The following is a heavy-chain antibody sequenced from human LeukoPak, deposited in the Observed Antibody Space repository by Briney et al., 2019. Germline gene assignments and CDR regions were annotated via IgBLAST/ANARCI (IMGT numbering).Heavy chain of an antibody. CDR1: GFTFSSYA. CDR3: ASGNSAHWF. J-gene: IGHJ1*01. CDR2: SSGSGSTI. V-gene: IGHV3-48*04. D-gene: IGHD1-26*01. Sequence: PGGSLRLSCAASGFTFSSYAMSWVRQAPGKGLEWVSYSSGSGSTIYSADFVRGRFTISRDNAKNSLYLQMNSLRAEDTAVYYCASGNSAHWFWGQGTLVTVSS.